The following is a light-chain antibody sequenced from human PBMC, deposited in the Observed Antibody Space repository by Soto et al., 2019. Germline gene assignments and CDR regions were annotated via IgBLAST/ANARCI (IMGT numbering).Light chain of an antibody. V-gene: IGKV1-39*01. CDR1: QTISSS. Sequence: DLQMTQSPSSLSASVGDRVTITCRASQTISSSLNWYQQRPGKAPRLLIYAASNLQSGVPSRFSGSGSGTDFTLTISSLQPEDFAAYYCQQSHSTPYTFGPGTKVDIK. CDR3: QQSHSTPYT. J-gene: IGKJ3*01. CDR2: AAS.